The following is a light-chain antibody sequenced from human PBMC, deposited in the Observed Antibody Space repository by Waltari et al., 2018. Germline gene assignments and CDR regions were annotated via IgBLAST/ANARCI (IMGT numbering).Light chain of an antibody. V-gene: IGKV3-20*01. J-gene: IGKJ1*01. Sequence: EVVLTQSPGTLSLSPGERAPLSCRASQSVSRYLAWYQQKPGQAPRLLIYDASRRATGIPDRFSGSGSGTDFSLTISRLEPEDFAVYYCQKYVSLPATFGQGTKVEIK. CDR3: QKYVSLPAT. CDR2: DAS. CDR1: QSVSRY.